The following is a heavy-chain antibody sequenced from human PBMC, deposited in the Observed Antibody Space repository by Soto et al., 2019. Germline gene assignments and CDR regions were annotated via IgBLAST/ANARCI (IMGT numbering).Heavy chain of an antibody. CDR3: ARISGDSDLALDF. CDR2: IFSNDEK. Sequence: QVTLKESGPVLVTPTETLTLTCIVSGVSLTKARMGVSWIRQPPGKALEWLAHIFSNDEKPYTTSLKSRLTISKYTSKSQVVLTMTNMDPVDTATYYCARISGDSDLALDFWRQGNLVTVSS. D-gene: IGHD2-21*02. V-gene: IGHV2-26*01. J-gene: IGHJ4*02. CDR1: GVSLTKARMG.